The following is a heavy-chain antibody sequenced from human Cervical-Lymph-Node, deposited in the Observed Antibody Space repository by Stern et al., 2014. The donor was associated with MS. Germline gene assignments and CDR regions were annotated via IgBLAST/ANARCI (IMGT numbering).Heavy chain of an antibody. J-gene: IGHJ6*02. Sequence: VQLVESGGGLVKPGESLRLSCAASGFTFTNAWMSWVRQAPGKGLEWVGRIKSKTEGGTPDYAAPVTRTFTISRDVFTNKVYLQLSSLKTEDTAVYYCTTDLTITMVGGGNTVDVWGQGTTVIVSS. D-gene: IGHD3-10*01. CDR1: GFTFTNAW. V-gene: IGHV3-15*01. CDR2: IKSKTEGGTP. CDR3: TTDLTITMVGGGNTVDV.